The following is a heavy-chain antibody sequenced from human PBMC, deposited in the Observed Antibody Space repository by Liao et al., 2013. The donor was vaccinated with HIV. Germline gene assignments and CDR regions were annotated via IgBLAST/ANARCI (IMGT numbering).Heavy chain of an antibody. Sequence: QVQLQESGPGLVKPSETLSLTCTVSGDSISSYYWSWIRQPAGKGLEWIGRIYTSGSTNYNPSLKSRVTISVDTSKNQFSLKLSSVTAADTAVYYCARVGRGYSYGYSYYYYMDVWGKRGPRSPSP. J-gene: IGHJ6*03. V-gene: IGHV4-4*07. CDR1: GDSISSYY. CDR2: IYTSGST. D-gene: IGHD5-18*01. CDR3: ARVGRGYSYGYSYYYYMDV.